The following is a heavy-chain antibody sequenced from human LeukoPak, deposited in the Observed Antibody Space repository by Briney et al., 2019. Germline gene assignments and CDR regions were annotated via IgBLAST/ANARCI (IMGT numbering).Heavy chain of an antibody. CDR3: ATSGTSYYDILTEYYFDY. V-gene: IGHV3-30*03. CDR1: GFTFSSYG. CDR2: ISYDGSNK. Sequence: PGGSLRLSCSASGFTFSSYGMHWVRQAPGKGLEWVAVISYDGSNKYYADSVKGRFTISRDNSKNTLYLQMNSLRAEDTAVYYCATSGTSYYDILTEYYFDYWGQGTLVTVSS. J-gene: IGHJ4*02. D-gene: IGHD3-9*01.